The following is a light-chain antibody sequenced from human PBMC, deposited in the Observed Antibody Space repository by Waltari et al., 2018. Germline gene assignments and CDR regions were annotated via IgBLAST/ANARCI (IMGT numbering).Light chain of an antibody. CDR2: DAS. V-gene: IGKV3-20*01. J-gene: IGKJ1*01. Sequence: EVMLTQSPGTLSLSPGERATLSCRAIQSVSRTLAWYQQKPGQAPRLLIYDASRRATGIPDRFSGSGSGTDFSLTISRLEPEDFAVYYCQKYGTLPATFGQGTKVEIK. CDR3: QKYGTLPAT. CDR1: QSVSRT.